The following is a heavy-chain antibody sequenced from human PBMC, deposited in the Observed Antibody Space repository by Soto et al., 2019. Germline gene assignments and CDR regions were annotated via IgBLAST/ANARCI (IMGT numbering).Heavy chain of an antibody. V-gene: IGHV4-59*01. CDR1: RGSSMGYY. D-gene: IGHD2-21*02. CDR2: MYNTGST. CDR3: ARDLWGYCGTDCYPLDV. Sequence: ERFCLTAALVRGSSMGYYGCSIKQPPGKGLEWIGYMYNTGSTVYNPSFKSRVTISVDTSKNQFSLKLNSVTAADTAVYYCARDLWGYCGTDCYPLDVWGQGTTVS. J-gene: IGHJ6*02.